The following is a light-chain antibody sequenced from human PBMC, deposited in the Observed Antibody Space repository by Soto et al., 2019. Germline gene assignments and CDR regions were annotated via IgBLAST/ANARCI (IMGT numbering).Light chain of an antibody. J-gene: IGLJ3*02. V-gene: IGLV2-8*01. CDR3: RSFASSNTWV. CDR1: SSDVGAYNY. CDR2: EVT. Sequence: QSALTQPPSASGSPGQSVTISCTGTSSDVGAYNYVSWYQQHAGKAPKLVIYEVTKRPSGVPDRFSGSKSANTASLTVSGLQSADEADYNCRSFASSNTWVFGGGTKLTVL.